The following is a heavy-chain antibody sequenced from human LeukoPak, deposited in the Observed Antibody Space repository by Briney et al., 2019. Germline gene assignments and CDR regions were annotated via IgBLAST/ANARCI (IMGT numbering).Heavy chain of an antibody. CDR3: ARVTTVTISYMDV. CDR2: IYYSGST. J-gene: IGHJ6*03. D-gene: IGHD4-17*01. CDR1: GGSISSYY. Sequence: PSETLSLTCTVSGGSISSYYWSWIRQPPGKGLEWIGYIYYSGSTNYNPSLKSRVTISVDTSKNQFSLKLSSVTAADTAVYYCARVTTVTISYMDVWGKGTTVTVSS. V-gene: IGHV4-59*01.